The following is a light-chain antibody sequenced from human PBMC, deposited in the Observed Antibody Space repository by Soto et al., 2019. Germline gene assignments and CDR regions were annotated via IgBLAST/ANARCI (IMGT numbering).Light chain of an antibody. CDR3: QYHTDWPPYT. Sequence: MVWTQSPDTLSLSPGDRATLSCRAIQSVGRYLAWYQQRPGQAPRLLIYDSSNRVTGIPARFSGNGSGRDFTLTISRLEPEEFAVYYCQYHTDWPPYTFGQG. CDR2: DSS. V-gene: IGKV3-11*02. CDR1: QSVGRY. J-gene: IGKJ2*01.